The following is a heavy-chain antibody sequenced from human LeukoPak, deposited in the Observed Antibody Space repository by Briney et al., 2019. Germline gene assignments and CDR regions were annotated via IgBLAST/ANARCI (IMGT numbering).Heavy chain of an antibody. J-gene: IGHJ6*02. V-gene: IGHV3-7*02. Sequence: TGGSLRLSCAASGFTFTSYWMSWVRQAPGKGLEWVANIKQDGSEKYYVDSLKGRFTMSRDNAKNSLYLQMNSLRAEDTAVYYCARRRRVSGYYNGMDVWGQGTTVAVSS. CDR3: ARRRRVSGYYNGMDV. CDR1: GFTFTSYW. D-gene: IGHD3-10*01. CDR2: IKQDGSEK.